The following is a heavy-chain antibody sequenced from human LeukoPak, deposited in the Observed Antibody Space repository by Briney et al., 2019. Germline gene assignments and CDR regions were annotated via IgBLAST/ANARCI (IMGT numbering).Heavy chain of an antibody. V-gene: IGHV3-48*02. CDR3: ATLNTRDGLDV. CDR2: ISSSGVTT. CDR1: GFTFNTFS. J-gene: IGHJ3*01. Sequence: PGGSLRLSCVASGFTFNTFSMNWVRQAPGKGLEWASYISSSGVTTYYVDAVKGQFTISRDNVKNSLYLQMHSLRDEDTAMYYCATLNTRDGLDVWGQGTLVNVSP. D-gene: IGHD2-15*01.